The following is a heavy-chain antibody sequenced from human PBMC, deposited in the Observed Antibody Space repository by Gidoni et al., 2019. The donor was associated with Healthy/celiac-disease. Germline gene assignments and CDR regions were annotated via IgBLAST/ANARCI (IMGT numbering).Heavy chain of an antibody. J-gene: IGHJ6*02. D-gene: IGHD6-13*01. CDR1: GFTFSSYA. Sequence: EVQLLESGGGLVQPGGSLRLSCAASGFTFSSYAMSWVRQAPGKGLGWVSAISGSGGSTYYADSVKGRFTISRDNSKNTLYLQMNSLRAEDTAVYYCAKLEQQLVLYYYGMDVWGQGTTVTVSS. CDR3: AKLEQQLVLYYYGMDV. CDR2: ISGSGGST. V-gene: IGHV3-23*01.